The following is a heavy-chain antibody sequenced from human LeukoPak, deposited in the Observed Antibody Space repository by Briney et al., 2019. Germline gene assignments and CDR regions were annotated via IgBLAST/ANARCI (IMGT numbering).Heavy chain of an antibody. D-gene: IGHD3-22*01. V-gene: IGHV1-2*02. CDR3: ARDLLSDYYDSSGEVF. CDR2: INPNSGGT. CDR1: GYTFTSNA. Sequence: ASVKVSCKASGYTFTSNAMNWVRQAPGQGLGWMGWINPNSGGTNYAQKFQGRVTMTRDTSISTAYMDLSRLRSDDTAVYYCARDLLSDYYDSSGEVFWGQGTLVTVSS. J-gene: IGHJ4*02.